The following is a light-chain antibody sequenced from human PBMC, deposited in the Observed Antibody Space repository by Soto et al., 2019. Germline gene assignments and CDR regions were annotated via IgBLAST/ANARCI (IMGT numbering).Light chain of an antibody. Sequence: QSVLTQPASVSGSPGQSITISCTGTSSDVGGYNYVSRYQQHPGKDPKLMIYDVSNRPSGVSNRFSGSKSGNTASLTISGLQAEDEADYYCSSYTSSSTYVFGTGTKVSV. CDR3: SSYTSSSTYV. V-gene: IGLV2-14*01. J-gene: IGLJ1*01. CDR2: DVS. CDR1: SSDVGGYNY.